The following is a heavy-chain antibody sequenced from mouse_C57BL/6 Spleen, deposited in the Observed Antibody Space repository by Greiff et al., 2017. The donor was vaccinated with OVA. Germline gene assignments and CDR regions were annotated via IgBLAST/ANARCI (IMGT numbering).Heavy chain of an antibody. V-gene: IGHV5-16*01. Sequence: EVQLVESEGGLVQPGSSMKLSCTASGFTISDYYMAWVRQVPEKGLEWVANINYDGSSTYYLDSLKSRFIISRDNAKNILYLQMSSLKSEDTATYYCARDLYDGYYDAMDYWGQGTSVTVSS. CDR2: INYDGSST. D-gene: IGHD2-3*01. J-gene: IGHJ4*01. CDR3: ARDLYDGYYDAMDY. CDR1: GFTISDYY.